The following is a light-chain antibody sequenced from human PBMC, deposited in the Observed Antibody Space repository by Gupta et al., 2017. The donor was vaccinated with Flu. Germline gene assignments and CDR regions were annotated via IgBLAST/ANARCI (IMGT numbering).Light chain of an antibody. Sequence: QSALTQPPSASGSPGQSVTISCTGTSSDVGGYNYVSWYHQHPGKEPKLMMYYVSKRPSGVDDRCLSYTTCNNASPLTIVLPTEDEADDYCSCTEASNSSVVFGGGTKLTVL. V-gene: IGLV2-8*01. J-gene: IGLJ3*02. CDR2: YVS. CDR1: SSDVGGYNY. CDR3: SCTEASNSSVV.